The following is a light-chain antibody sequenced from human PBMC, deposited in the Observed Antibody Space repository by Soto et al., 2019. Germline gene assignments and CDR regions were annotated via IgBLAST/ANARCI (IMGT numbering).Light chain of an antibody. CDR2: AAS. CDR3: QQSYSTPIT. V-gene: IGKV1-39*01. Sequence: DVHLTLSPSSLSASVGDRVPITCRASQSISSYLNWYQQKPGKAPKLLIYAASSLDSGVPARFSGSGSGTGFTLTISSLQPEDFASYYCQQSYSTPITFGQGTRLDIK. CDR1: QSISSY. J-gene: IGKJ5*01.